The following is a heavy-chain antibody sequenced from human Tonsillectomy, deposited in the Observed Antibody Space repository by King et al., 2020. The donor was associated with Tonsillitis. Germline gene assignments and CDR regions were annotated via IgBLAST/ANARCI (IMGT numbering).Heavy chain of an antibody. Sequence: VQLVESGGGLVQPGGSLRVSCAASGFTFYAFAMGWVRQAPGKGLEWVSVIHSDGGSIYYADSVKGRFTISRDNSKNTLYLQMNSLRAEDTAVYYCAKVPRYYGSGSYYSWFDPWGQGTLVTVSS. CDR3: AKVPRYYGSGSYYSWFDP. D-gene: IGHD3-10*01. CDR2: IHSDGGSI. V-gene: IGHV3-23*03. CDR1: GFTFYAFA. J-gene: IGHJ5*02.